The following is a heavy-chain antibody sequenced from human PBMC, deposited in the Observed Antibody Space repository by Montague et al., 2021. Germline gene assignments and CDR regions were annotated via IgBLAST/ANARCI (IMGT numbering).Heavy chain of an antibody. D-gene: IGHD3-16*01. CDR1: GGSISSYY. J-gene: IGHJ3*02. V-gene: IGHV4-59*01. CDR3: ARVHYYDVTFDI. CDR2: IYYSGST. Sequence: SETLSLTCTVSGGSISSYYWSWIRQHPGKGLECIGYIYYSGSTNYNPSLKSRVTISVDTSKNQFSLKLSSVTAADTAVYYCARVHYYDVTFDIWGRGTMVTVSS.